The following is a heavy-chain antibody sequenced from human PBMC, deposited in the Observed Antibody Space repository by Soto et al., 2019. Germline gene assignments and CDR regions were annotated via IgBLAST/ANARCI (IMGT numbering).Heavy chain of an antibody. CDR2: VFHTGTT. CDR3: ARSAGWYSVHS. J-gene: IGHJ4*02. D-gene: IGHD6-19*01. V-gene: IGHV4-4*02. CDR1: GDSVSSPYY. Sequence: QVQLQESGPGLVKPSGTLSLTCAVSGDSVSSPYYWCWVRQPPGKGLEWIGEVFHTGTTSYNPSLRIRVTISMDKSNNQFSLDLRSVTAADTAVYYCARSAGWYSVHSWGPGTLVIVSS.